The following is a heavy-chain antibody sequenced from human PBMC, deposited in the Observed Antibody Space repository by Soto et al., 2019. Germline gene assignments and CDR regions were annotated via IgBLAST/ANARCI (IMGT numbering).Heavy chain of an antibody. CDR2: ISWNSGSI. Sequence: EVQLVESGGGLVQPGRSLRLSCAASGFTFDDYAMHWVRQAPGKGLEWVSGISWNSGSIGYADSVKGRFTISRDNAKNSLYLQMNRLRAEDTALYYCAKDKEALGVVDYFDYWGQGTLVTVSS. CDR3: AKDKEALGVVDYFDY. V-gene: IGHV3-9*01. D-gene: IGHD3-16*01. CDR1: GFTFDDYA. J-gene: IGHJ4*02.